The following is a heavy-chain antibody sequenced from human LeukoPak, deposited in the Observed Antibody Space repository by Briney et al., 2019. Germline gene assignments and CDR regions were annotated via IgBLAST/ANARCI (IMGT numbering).Heavy chain of an antibody. CDR3: ARGSLGVVTAIEYYYYCGMDV. Sequence: SDTLSLTCAVYGGSFSGYYWGWIRQPPGKGLEWIGEINHSGSTNYNPSLKSRVTISVDTSKNQFSLKLSSVTAADTAVYYCARGSLGVVTAIEYYYYCGMDVWGQGTTVTVSS. J-gene: IGHJ6*02. V-gene: IGHV4-34*01. D-gene: IGHD2-21*02. CDR1: GGSFSGYY. CDR2: INHSGST.